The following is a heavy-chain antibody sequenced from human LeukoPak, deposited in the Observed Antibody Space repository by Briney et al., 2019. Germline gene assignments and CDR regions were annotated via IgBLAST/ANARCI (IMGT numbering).Heavy chain of an antibody. CDR1: GGSISSGDYY. D-gene: IGHD6-13*01. V-gene: IGHV4-30-4*01. J-gene: IGHJ4*02. CDR3: ARGMHIAAARHLDY. CDR2: IYYSGST. Sequence: SETLSLTCTVSGGSISSGDYYWSWIRQPPGKGLEWIGYIYYSGSTYYNPSLKSRVTISVDTSKNQFSLKLSSVTAADTAVYYCARGMHIAAARHLDYWGQGTLVTVSS.